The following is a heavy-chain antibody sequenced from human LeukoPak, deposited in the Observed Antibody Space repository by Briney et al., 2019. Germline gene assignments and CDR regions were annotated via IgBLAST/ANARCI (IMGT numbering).Heavy chain of an antibody. CDR2: IYHSGST. Sequence: SETLSLTCTVSGGSIGSGGYSWSWLRQPPGQGLGWIGYIYHSGSTYYNPSLKSRVNISVDRSKNQFSLKLSSVTAADTAVYYCARAPSTDWYFDLWGRGTLVTVSS. V-gene: IGHV4-30-2*01. D-gene: IGHD4-17*01. J-gene: IGHJ2*01. CDR3: ARAPSTDWYFDL. CDR1: GGSIGSGGYS.